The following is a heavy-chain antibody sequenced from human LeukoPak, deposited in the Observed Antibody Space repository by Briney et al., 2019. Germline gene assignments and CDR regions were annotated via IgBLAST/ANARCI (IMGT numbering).Heavy chain of an antibody. J-gene: IGHJ4*02. D-gene: IGHD5-18*01. CDR3: ARGQYSYGYYY. Sequence: SETLSLTCAVYGGSFSGYYWSWIRRPPGKGLEWIGEINHSGSTNYNPSLKSRVTMSVDTSKNQFSLKLSSVTAADTAVYYCARGQYSYGYYYWGQGTLVTVSS. V-gene: IGHV4-34*01. CDR2: INHSGST. CDR1: GGSFSGYY.